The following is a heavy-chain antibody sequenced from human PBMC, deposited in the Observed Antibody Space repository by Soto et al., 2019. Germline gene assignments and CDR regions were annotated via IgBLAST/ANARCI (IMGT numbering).Heavy chain of an antibody. D-gene: IGHD6-19*01. CDR2: IYWDDDK. CDR1: GFSLTTSGVG. V-gene: IGHV2-5*02. Sequence: GPTLVNPTKSLTLPCSFSGFSLTTSGVGVGWIRQPPGKALEWLALIYWDDDKRYSPSLNTRLTITKDTSNNQVVLKMTNMDPVDTGTYFCAHKEAWLQFPYWGQGTLVPVSS. CDR3: AHKEAWLQFPY. J-gene: IGHJ4*02.